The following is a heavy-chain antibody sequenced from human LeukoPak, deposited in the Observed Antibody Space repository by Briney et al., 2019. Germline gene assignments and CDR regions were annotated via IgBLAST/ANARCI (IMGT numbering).Heavy chain of an antibody. CDR3: ARSIAAAGNTFDY. CDR2: IYPGDSDT. J-gene: IGHJ4*02. Sequence: GESLKISCKGSGYSFTSCWIGWVRQMPGKGLEWMGIIYPGDSDTRYSPSFQGQVTISADKSISTAYLQWSSLKASDTAMYYCARSIAAAGNTFDYWGQGTLVTVSS. CDR1: GYSFTSCW. D-gene: IGHD6-13*01. V-gene: IGHV5-51*01.